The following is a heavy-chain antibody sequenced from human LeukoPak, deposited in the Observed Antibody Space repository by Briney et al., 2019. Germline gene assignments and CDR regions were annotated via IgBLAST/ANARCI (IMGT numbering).Heavy chain of an antibody. Sequence: KPSETLSLTCAVYGGSFSGYYWSWIRQPPGKGLEWIGEINHSGSTNYSPSLKSRVTISVDTSKNQFSLKLSSVTAADTAVYYCARAGSEQWLVAYYFNYWGQGTLVTVSS. J-gene: IGHJ4*02. CDR2: INHSGST. V-gene: IGHV4-34*01. CDR3: ARAGSEQWLVAYYFNY. D-gene: IGHD6-19*01. CDR1: GGSFSGYY.